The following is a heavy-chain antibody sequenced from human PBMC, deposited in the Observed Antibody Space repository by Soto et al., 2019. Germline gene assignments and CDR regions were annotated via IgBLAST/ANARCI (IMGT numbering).Heavy chain of an antibody. CDR3: ASTYYDILTGYYGYYYYGMDV. Sequence: SVKVSCKASGGTFSSYAISWVRQAPGQGLEWMGGIIPIFGTANYAQKFQGRVTITADESTSTAYMELSSLRSEDTAVYYCASTYYDILTGYYGYYYYGMDVWGQGTTVTVSS. J-gene: IGHJ6*02. D-gene: IGHD3-9*01. CDR2: IIPIFGTA. CDR1: GGTFSSYA. V-gene: IGHV1-69*13.